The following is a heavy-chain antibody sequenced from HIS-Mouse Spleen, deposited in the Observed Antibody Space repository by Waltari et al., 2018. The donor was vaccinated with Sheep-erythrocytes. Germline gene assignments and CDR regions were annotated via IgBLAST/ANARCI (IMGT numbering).Heavy chain of an antibody. CDR1: GFTVSSNY. D-gene: IGHD1-7*01. J-gene: IGHJ3*02. CDR3: ARDSNWNYAFDI. CDR2: IYSGGST. V-gene: IGHV3-66*01. Sequence: EVQLVESGGGLVQPGGSLRLSCAASGFTVSSNYMSWVRQAPGKVVEWVSVIYSGGSTYYADSVKGRFTISRYNSKNTLYLQMNSLRAEDTAVYYCARDSNWNYAFDIWGQGTMVTVSS.